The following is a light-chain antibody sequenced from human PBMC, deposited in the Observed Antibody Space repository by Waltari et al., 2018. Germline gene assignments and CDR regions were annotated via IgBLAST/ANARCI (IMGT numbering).Light chain of an antibody. CDR3: SSYTSSSTVGVL. Sequence: QSALTQPASVSGSPGQSITISCTGTSYDVGHYNYVSWYQQRPGKAPKLIIYDVSYRPSGVSNRFSGSKSGSTASLTISGLQAEDGADYHCSSYTSSSTVGVLFGGGTKLTVL. V-gene: IGLV2-14*03. CDR2: DVS. CDR1: SYDVGHYNY. J-gene: IGLJ2*01.